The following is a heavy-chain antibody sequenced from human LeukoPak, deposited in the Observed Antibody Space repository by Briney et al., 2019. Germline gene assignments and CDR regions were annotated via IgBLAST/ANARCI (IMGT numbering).Heavy chain of an antibody. Sequence: SETLSLTCTVSGGSISSYCWSWVRQPPGKGLEWIGYIFTSGSTDYKPSLKSRVTMSVDTSKNQLSMELRFLTAADTAVYYCATSHDVKTAPYDLWGQGTLVTVSS. CDR1: GGSISSYC. D-gene: IGHD2-21*01. V-gene: IGHV4-4*09. CDR2: IFTSGST. CDR3: ATSHDVKTAPYDL. J-gene: IGHJ5*02.